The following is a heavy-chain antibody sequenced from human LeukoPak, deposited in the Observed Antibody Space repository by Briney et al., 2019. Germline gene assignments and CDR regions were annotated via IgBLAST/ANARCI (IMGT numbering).Heavy chain of an antibody. D-gene: IGHD2/OR15-2a*01. Sequence: ASVKVSCKASGYTFTGYYMHWVRQAPGQGLEWMGRINPNSGVTHYAQKFQGRVTMTRDTSISTAYMELSRLRSDDTAVYYCASLSNPDAFDIWGQGTMVTVSS. CDR2: INPNSGVT. CDR1: GYTFTGYY. CDR3: ASLSNPDAFDI. V-gene: IGHV1-2*06. J-gene: IGHJ3*02.